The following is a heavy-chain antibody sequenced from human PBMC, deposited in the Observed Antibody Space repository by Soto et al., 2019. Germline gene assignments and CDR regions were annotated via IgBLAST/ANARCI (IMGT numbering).Heavy chain of an antibody. V-gene: IGHV4-34*01. CDR3: ALRGYSYGYAGKDFDY. CDR1: GGSFSGYY. Sequence: SETLSLTCAVYGGSFSGYYWSWIRQPPGKGLEWIGEINHSGSTNYNPSLKGRVTISVDTSKNQFSLKLSSVTAADTAVYYCALRGYSYGYAGKDFDYWGQGTLVTVS. CDR2: INHSGST. D-gene: IGHD5-18*01. J-gene: IGHJ4*02.